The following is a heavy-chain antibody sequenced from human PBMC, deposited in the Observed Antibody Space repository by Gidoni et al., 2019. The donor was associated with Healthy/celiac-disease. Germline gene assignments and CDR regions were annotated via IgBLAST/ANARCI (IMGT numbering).Heavy chain of an antibody. J-gene: IGHJ4*02. Sequence: EVQLVESGGGLVQPGGSLRLSCAASGFTFSSYSMNWVRQAPGKGLEWVSYISSSSSTIYYADSVKGRFTISRDNAKNSLYLQMNSLRAEDTAVYYCARVGGRLVVSFDYWGQGTLVTVSS. V-gene: IGHV3-48*01. D-gene: IGHD2-15*01. CDR3: ARVGGRLVVSFDY. CDR2: ISSSSSTI. CDR1: GFTFSSYS.